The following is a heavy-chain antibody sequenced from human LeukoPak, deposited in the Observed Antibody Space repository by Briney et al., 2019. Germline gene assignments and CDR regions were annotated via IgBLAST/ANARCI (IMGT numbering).Heavy chain of an antibody. V-gene: IGHV1-69*04. Sequence: SVKVSCKASGGTFSSYAISWVRQAPGQGLEWMGRIIPILGIANYAQKFQGRVTITADKSTSTAYMEMSNLRSEDTAVYYCARAQQQLVFAWFDPGGQGTLVTVS. CDR3: ARAQQQLVFAWFDP. CDR2: IIPILGIA. D-gene: IGHD6-13*01. CDR1: GGTFSSYA. J-gene: IGHJ5*02.